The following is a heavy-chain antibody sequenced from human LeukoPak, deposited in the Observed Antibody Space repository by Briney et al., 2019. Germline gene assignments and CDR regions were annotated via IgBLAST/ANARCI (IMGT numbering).Heavy chain of an antibody. CDR2: TYYSGST. Sequence: SETLSLTCTVSGGSISSGGYYWSWIRQHPGKGLEWIGYTYYSGSTYYNPSLKSRVTISVDTSKNQFSLKLSSVTAADTAVYYCARDKLYYYGMDVWGQGTTVTVSS. J-gene: IGHJ6*02. CDR1: GGSISSGGYY. V-gene: IGHV4-31*03. CDR3: ARDKLYYYGMDV.